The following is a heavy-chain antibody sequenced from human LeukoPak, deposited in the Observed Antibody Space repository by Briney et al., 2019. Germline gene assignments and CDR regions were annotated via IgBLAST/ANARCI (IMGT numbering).Heavy chain of an antibody. Sequence: SQTLSHTCTVSGGXINSGDYYWRWVRQHTGKGMGWGGYIYNRGRTYYNPSLKSRVIISVDTSKNQYSLKGTSMTAAHTAVYYCARVFSRGYYSCPDAFDIWVQGTKVTVSS. J-gene: IGHJ3*02. CDR3: ARVFSRGYYSCPDAFDI. CDR2: IYNRGRT. D-gene: IGHD3-22*01. V-gene: IGHV4-31*03. CDR1: GGXINSGDYY.